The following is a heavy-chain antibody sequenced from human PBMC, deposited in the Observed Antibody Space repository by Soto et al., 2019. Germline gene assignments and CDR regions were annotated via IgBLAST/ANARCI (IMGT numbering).Heavy chain of an antibody. J-gene: IGHJ6*04. D-gene: IGHD6-13*01. CDR3: ASRFSRSPNGMDV. CDR2: IDPSDSYT. V-gene: IGHV5-10-1*01. CDR1: GYSFTSYW. Sequence: LVESLKISCKGSGYSFTSYWISWVRQMPGKGLEWMGRIDPSDSYTNYSPSFQGHVTISADKSISTAYLQWSSLKASDTAMYYCASRFSRSPNGMDVGGKGTTVPVS.